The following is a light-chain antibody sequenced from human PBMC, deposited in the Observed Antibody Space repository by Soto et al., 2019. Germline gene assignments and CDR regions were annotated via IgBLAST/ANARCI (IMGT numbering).Light chain of an antibody. J-gene: IGKJ4*01. CDR2: GVS. V-gene: IGKV2D-29*01. Sequence: DIVMTQTPLSLSVTPGQPASISCKSSQTLLHSNGKTYLYWYLQKPGQPPQLLIHGVSNRFSGVXAXFRGSGSETDFTLKICRVEAEDVGVYYCMQSLNRPLTFGGGTKVEIK. CDR1: QTLLHSNGKTY. CDR3: MQSLNRPLT.